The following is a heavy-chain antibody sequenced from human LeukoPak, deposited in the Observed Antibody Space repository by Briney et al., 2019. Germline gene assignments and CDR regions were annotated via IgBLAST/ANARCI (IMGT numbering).Heavy chain of an antibody. V-gene: IGHV1-69*04. CDR3: AKYYYDSSGRFDY. Sequence: SVKVSCKASGGTFSSYAISWVRQAPGQGLEWMGRIIPILGIANYAQKFQGRVTITADKSTSTAYMELSSLRSEDTAVYYCAKYYYDSSGRFDYWGQGTLVTVFS. D-gene: IGHD3-22*01. CDR1: GGTFSSYA. J-gene: IGHJ4*02. CDR2: IIPILGIA.